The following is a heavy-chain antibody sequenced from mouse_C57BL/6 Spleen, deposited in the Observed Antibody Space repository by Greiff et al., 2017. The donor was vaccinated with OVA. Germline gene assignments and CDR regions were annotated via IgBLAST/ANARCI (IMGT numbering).Heavy chain of an antibody. CDR2: IDPSDSYT. CDR1: GYTFTSYW. Sequence: QVQLQQPGAELVKPGASVKLSCKASGYTFTSYWMQWVKQRPGQGLEWIGEIDPSDSYTNYNQKFKGMATLTVDTSSSTAYMQLSSLTSEDSAVYYCAREDYGSSYEGYWGQGTTLTVSS. D-gene: IGHD1-1*01. V-gene: IGHV1-50*01. CDR3: AREDYGSSYEGY. J-gene: IGHJ2*01.